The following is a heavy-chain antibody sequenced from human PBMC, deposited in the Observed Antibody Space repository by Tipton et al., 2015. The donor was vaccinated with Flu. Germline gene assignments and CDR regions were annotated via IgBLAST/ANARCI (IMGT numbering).Heavy chain of an antibody. CDR3: ARDEGVVNYYFGMDV. CDR2: IWYDGSNI. CDR1: GFDFSVYG. Sequence: RSLRLSCKVSGFDFSVYGMHWVRQAPGKGLEWVAVIWYDGSNIHYADSVKGRFTVSRDNSRNTLYLQMNGLRAEDTAVYYCARDEGVVNYYFGMDVWGQGTTVTVSS. V-gene: IGHV3-33*01. J-gene: IGHJ6*01.